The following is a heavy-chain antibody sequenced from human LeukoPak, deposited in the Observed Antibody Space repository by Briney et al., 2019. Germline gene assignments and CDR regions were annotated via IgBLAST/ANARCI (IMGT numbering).Heavy chain of an antibody. D-gene: IGHD6-19*01. CDR1: GYSISSGYY. V-gene: IGHV4-61*02. CDR3: ARETIAVAGYWFDP. CDR2: IYTSGST. J-gene: IGHJ5*02. Sequence: SETLSLTCTVSGYSISSGYYWSWIRQPAGKGLEWIGRIYTSGSTNYNPSLKSRVTISVDTSKNQFSLKLSSVTAADTAVYYCARETIAVAGYWFDPWGQGTLVTVSS.